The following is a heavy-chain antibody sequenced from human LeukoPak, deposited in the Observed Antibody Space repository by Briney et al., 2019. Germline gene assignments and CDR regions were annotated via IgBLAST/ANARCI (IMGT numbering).Heavy chain of an antibody. CDR2: ISYDGSNK. Sequence: PGESLRLSCAASGFSFSAHAMHWVRQAPGKGLEWVAVISYDGSNKYYADSVKGRFTISRDNSKNTLYLQMNSLRAEDTAVYYCARERPIAAALGYWGQGTLVTVSS. J-gene: IGHJ4*02. D-gene: IGHD6-13*01. CDR1: GFSFSAHA. CDR3: ARERPIAAALGY. V-gene: IGHV3-30-3*01.